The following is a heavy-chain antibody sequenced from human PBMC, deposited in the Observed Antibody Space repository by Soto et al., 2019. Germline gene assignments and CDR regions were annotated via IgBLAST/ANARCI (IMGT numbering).Heavy chain of an antibody. Sequence: QVQLQESGPGLVKPSETLSLTCTVSGGSVSSGSYYWSWIRQPPGKGLEWMGYFYDSGSTNYNPSLKSRVTISVDTSKNQFSLKLSSVTAADTAVYYCTRGDDSSGYYRRDYYFDYWGQGTLVTVSS. CDR2: FYDSGST. CDR1: GGSVSSGSYY. V-gene: IGHV4-61*01. CDR3: TRGDDSSGYYRRDYYFDY. D-gene: IGHD3-22*01. J-gene: IGHJ4*02.